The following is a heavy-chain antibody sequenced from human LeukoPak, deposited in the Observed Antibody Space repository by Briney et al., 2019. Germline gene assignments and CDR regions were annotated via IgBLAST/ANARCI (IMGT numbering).Heavy chain of an antibody. V-gene: IGHV1-2*06. J-gene: IGHJ4*02. D-gene: IGHD4-17*01. CDR3: ARSLDYGDYGGYLV. Sequence: GASVKVSCKASGYTFTGYYMHWVRQAPGQGLEWMGRINPNSGGTNYARKFQGRVTMTRDTSISTAYMELSRLRSDDTAVYYCARSLDYGDYGGYLVWGQGTLVTVSS. CDR2: INPNSGGT. CDR1: GYTFTGYY.